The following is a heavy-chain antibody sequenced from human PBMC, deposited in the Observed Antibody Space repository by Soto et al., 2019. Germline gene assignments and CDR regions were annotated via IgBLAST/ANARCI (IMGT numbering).Heavy chain of an antibody. CDR3: ARRLGTGYYTEDNFDY. Sequence: SETLSLTCTVSGGSISSSSYYWGWIRQPPGKGLEWIGSIYYSGSTYYNPSLKSRVTISVDTSKNQFSLKLSSVTAADTAVYYCARRLGTGYYTEDNFDYWGQGTLVTVSS. CDR2: IYYSGST. J-gene: IGHJ4*02. V-gene: IGHV4-39*01. CDR1: GGSISSSSYY. D-gene: IGHD3-9*01.